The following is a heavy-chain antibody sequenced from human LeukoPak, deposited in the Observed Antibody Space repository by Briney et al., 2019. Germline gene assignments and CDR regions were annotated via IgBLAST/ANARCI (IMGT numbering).Heavy chain of an antibody. CDR1: GFTFSSYG. J-gene: IGHJ4*02. V-gene: IGHV3-30*18. CDR2: ISYDGSNK. D-gene: IGHD4-11*01. Sequence: GRSLRLSCAASGFTFSSYGMHWVRQAPGKGLEWVAVISYDGSNKYYADSVKGRFTISRDNSKNTLYLQMNSLRAEDTAVYYCAKEQYGIAWDWGQGTLVTVSS. CDR3: AKEQYGIAWD.